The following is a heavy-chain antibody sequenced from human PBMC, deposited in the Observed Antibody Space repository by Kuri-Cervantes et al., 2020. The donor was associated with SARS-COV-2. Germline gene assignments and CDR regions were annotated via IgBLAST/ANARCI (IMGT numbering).Heavy chain of an antibody. V-gene: IGHV4-39*01. CDR3: ARGDYGDFDY. CDR2: IYYSGST. D-gene: IGHD4-17*01. J-gene: IGHJ4*02. CDR1: GGSISSSSYY. Sequence: SETLSLTCTVSGGSISSSSYYWGWIRQPPGKGLEWIGSIYYSGSTYYNPSLKSRVTISVDTSKNQFSLKLSSVTAADTAVYYCARGDYGDFDYWGQGTLVTVSS.